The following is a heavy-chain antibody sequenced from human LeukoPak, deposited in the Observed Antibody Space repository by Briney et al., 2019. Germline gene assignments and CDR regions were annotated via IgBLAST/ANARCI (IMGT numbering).Heavy chain of an antibody. CDR2: ISWDGGST. CDR3: AKDKGDGDYFDY. V-gene: IGHV3-43*01. Sequence: GGSLRLSCAASGFTFDDYTMHWVRQAPGKGREWVSLISWDGGSTYYADCVKGRFTISRDNSKTSLYLQMSSLRPEDTALYYCAKDKGDGDYFDYWGQGTLVTVSS. CDR1: GFTFDDYT. D-gene: IGHD4-17*01. J-gene: IGHJ4*02.